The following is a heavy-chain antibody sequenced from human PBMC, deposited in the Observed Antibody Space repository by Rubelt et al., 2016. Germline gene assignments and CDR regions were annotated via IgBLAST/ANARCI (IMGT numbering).Heavy chain of an antibody. CDR3: GRDRGSNWYIRYAFDV. J-gene: IGHJ3*01. CDR2: IYYSGTT. D-gene: IGHD6-13*01. Sequence: QLQLQESGPGLVRPSETLSLTCSVSGGSISSSNYYWGWVRRPPGKGLEWIGSIYYSGTTYYNPSLESRVTMSVDTSKNQFSLKLGSGTAAYTAIYYCGRDRGSNWYIRYAFDVWGQGTMVTVSS. V-gene: IGHV4-39*02. CDR1: GGSISSSNYY.